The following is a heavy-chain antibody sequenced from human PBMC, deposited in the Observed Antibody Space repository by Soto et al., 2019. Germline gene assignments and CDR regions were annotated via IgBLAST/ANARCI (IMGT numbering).Heavy chain of an antibody. D-gene: IGHD6-19*01. J-gene: IGHJ6*03. V-gene: IGHV1-18*01. Sequence: QDQLVQSGAEVKKPGASVTVSCKASGYSFTNYGITWVRQTPGQRLEWLGWISAFNGNTQYAQKVQGRVTMTTDASTSTAYMERRSLTSDDTAVYYCARDRGVAPPVAGNTHYYYYMDVWGKGTTVTVSS. CDR3: ARDRGVAPPVAGNTHYYYYMDV. CDR2: ISAFNGNT. CDR1: GYSFTNYG.